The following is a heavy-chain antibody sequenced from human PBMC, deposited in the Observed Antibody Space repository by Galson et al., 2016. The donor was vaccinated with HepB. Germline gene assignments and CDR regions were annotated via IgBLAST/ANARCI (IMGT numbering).Heavy chain of an antibody. J-gene: IGHJ6*02. CDR1: GFIVSSNY. V-gene: IGHV3-53*01. CDR3: ARVNTFTLTWHMDV. D-gene: IGHD3-16*01. CDR2: IYSGGSAT. Sequence: SLRLSCAPSGFIVSSNYMSWVRQAPGKGLEWVSGIYSGGSATYYVDSLKGRFTIYRDDAKNSLYLQMNGLRAEDTALYYCARVNTFTLTWHMDVWGQGTVVTVSS.